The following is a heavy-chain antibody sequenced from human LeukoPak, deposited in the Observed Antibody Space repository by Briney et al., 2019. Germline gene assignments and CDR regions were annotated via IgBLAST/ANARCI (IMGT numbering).Heavy chain of an antibody. CDR3: ARGDYYDSSGPRFDP. Sequence: GGSLRLSCAASGFTFSSYGMSWVRQAPGKGLEWVSAISGSGGSTYYADSVKGRFTTSRDNSKNTLYLQMNSLRAEDTAVYYCARGDYYDSSGPRFDPWGQGTLVTVSS. J-gene: IGHJ5*02. V-gene: IGHV3-23*01. D-gene: IGHD3-22*01. CDR1: GFTFSSYG. CDR2: ISGSGGST.